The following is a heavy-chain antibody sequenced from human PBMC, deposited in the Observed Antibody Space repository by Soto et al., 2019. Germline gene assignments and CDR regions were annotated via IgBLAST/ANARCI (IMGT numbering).Heavy chain of an antibody. CDR1: GGTFSSYS. J-gene: IGHJ4*02. Sequence: SVKIFCKASGGTFSSYSISWVRQAPGQGLEWMGGVIPIFGTANYAQKFQARVTITADESTSTAYMELSSLRSEDTAVYYCARVAAYCTNGVCYNHFDYWGRG. CDR2: VIPIFGTA. CDR3: ARVAAYCTNGVCYNHFDY. V-gene: IGHV1-69*13. D-gene: IGHD2-8*01.